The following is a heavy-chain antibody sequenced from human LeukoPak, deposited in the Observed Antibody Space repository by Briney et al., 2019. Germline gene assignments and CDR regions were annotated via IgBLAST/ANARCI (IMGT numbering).Heavy chain of an antibody. J-gene: IGHJ5*02. CDR2: IIPILGIA. V-gene: IGHV1-69*02. CDR3: ARADCGGDCYTP. Sequence: GASVKVSCKASGGTFSSYTISWVRQAPGQGLEWMGRIIPILGIANYAQKFQGRVTITADKSTSTAYMELSSLRSEDTAVYYCARADCGGDCYTPWGQGTLVTVSS. CDR1: GGTFSSYT. D-gene: IGHD2-21*01.